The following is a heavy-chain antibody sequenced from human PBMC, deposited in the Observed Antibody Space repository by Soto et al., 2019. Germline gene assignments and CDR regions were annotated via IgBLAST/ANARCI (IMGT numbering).Heavy chain of an antibody. CDR2: ISSGGDAT. D-gene: IGHD3-16*01. CDR1: GFSFSNYA. Sequence: EVQLLESGGGLVQPGGSLRVSCAASGFSFSNYAMIWVRQAPGKGLEWVSDISSGGDATYYADSVKGRFTISRDNSKNTLYRQMNSLRAEDTAVYYCAKGGWGMVTDYWGQGALVTVS. J-gene: IGHJ4*02. V-gene: IGHV3-23*01. CDR3: AKGGWGMVTDY.